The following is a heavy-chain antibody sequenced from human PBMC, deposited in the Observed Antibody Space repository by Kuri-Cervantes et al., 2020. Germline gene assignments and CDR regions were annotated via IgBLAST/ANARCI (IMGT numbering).Heavy chain of an antibody. CDR1: GFTFSNFG. Sequence: GGSLRLSCAASGFTFSNFGMHWVRQAPGKGLEWVAVMSNDGRNKYYADSVKGRFTISRDNSKNTLYLQMNSLRAEDTAVYYCANHDYGDPRADYWGQGTLVTVSS. CDR3: ANHDYGDPRADY. CDR2: MSNDGRNK. V-gene: IGHV3-30*18. D-gene: IGHD4-17*01. J-gene: IGHJ4*02.